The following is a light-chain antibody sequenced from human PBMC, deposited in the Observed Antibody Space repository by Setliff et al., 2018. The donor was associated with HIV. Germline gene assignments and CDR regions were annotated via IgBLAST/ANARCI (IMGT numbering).Light chain of an antibody. J-gene: IGLJ1*01. V-gene: IGLV2-23*01. CDR2: QAT. CDR3: CSNTGSNTYV. CDR1: SSDVGRYNL. Sequence: LTQPASVSGSPGQSITISCTGTSSDVGRYNLVSWYQQHPGKAPKLMIYQATKRPSGVSNRFSDSKSGNTASLTISGLQAEDEADYYCCSNTGSNTYVFGTGTKVTVL.